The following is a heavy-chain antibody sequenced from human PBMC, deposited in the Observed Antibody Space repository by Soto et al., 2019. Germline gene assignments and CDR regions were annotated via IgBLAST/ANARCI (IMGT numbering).Heavy chain of an antibody. Sequence: QVQLQESGPGLVRPSETLSLTCSVSGGAITNYYWNWIRQTPGKGLEWIGYIYHTGSTSKNPSLKRRVTLSVDTSKNQLTLNLTSVTAADTAIYYCARSVNRGYSYGYGHWGHGTLVTVSA. J-gene: IGHJ4*01. CDR1: GGAITNYY. CDR3: ARSVNRGYSYGYGH. V-gene: IGHV4-59*01. CDR2: IYHTGST. D-gene: IGHD5-18*01.